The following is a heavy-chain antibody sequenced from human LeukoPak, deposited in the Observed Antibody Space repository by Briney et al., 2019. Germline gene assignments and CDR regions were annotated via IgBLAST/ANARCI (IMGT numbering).Heavy chain of an antibody. CDR3: ARDQGLTAPPPYGLDV. J-gene: IGHJ6*02. CDR1: GGTFSSSA. Sequence: SVKVSCKTSGGTFSSSAITWVRQAPGQGLEWMGRIIPVLNITTYAQTFQGSVTITADTSTSTVYMELSSLRSEEPAVYYCARDQGLTAPPPYGLDVWGQGTTVIVSS. CDR2: IIPVLNIT. D-gene: IGHD5-18*01. V-gene: IGHV1-69*04.